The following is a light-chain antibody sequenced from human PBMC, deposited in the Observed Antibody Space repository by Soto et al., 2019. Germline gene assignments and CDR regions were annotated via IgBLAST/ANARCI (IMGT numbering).Light chain of an antibody. CDR2: AAS. Sequence: DSHMTQSPSSLSPSLVDIVTTSCRASQGISNYLAWYQQKPGKVPRLLIFAASTLQSGAPSRFRGAGSETDFTLTINGLQPEDVATYYCQKYNSAPWTFGQGTQVDI. CDR3: QKYNSAPWT. CDR1: QGISNY. V-gene: IGKV1-27*01. J-gene: IGKJ1*01.